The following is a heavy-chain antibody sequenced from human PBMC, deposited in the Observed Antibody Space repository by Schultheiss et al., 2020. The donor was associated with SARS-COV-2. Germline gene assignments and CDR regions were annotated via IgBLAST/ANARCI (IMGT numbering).Heavy chain of an antibody. D-gene: IGHD2-15*01. CDR2: ISWNSGSI. J-gene: IGHJ6*03. CDR3: ARDGMAAALNYYYYYMDV. CDR1: GFTFSSYS. Sequence: GGSLRLSCAASGFTFSSYSMNWVRQAPGKGLEWVSGISWNSGSIGYADSVKGRFTISRDNSKNTLYLQMNSLRAEDTAVYYCARDGMAAALNYYYYYMDVWGKGTTVTVSS. V-gene: IGHV3-48*01.